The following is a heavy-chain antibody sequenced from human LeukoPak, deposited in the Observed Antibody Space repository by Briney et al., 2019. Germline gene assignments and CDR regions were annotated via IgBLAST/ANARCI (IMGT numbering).Heavy chain of an antibody. CDR1: GGSISSYY. V-gene: IGHV4-59*12. J-gene: IGHJ5*02. CDR2: IYCSGST. Sequence: SETLSLTCTVSGGSISSYYWSWIRQPPGKGLEWIGYIYCSGSTNYNPSLKSRVTISVDTSKNQFSLKLSSVTAADTAVYYCAREGTGNWFDPWGQGTLVTVSS. CDR3: AREGTGNWFDP.